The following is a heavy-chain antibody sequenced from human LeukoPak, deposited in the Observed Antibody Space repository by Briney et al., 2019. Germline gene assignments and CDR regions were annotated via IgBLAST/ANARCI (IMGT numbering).Heavy chain of an antibody. Sequence: ASVKVSCKASGYTFTIYGITWVRQAPGQGLEWMGWISTYNGNTKYAQSLQGRVTMTTDTSTSTAYMELRSLRSDDTAVYYCARDPNQYEAVHPFDYWGQGTLVTVSS. CDR1: GYTFTIYG. J-gene: IGHJ4*02. V-gene: IGHV1-18*01. CDR3: ARDPNQYEAVHPFDY. D-gene: IGHD6-19*01. CDR2: ISTYNGNT.